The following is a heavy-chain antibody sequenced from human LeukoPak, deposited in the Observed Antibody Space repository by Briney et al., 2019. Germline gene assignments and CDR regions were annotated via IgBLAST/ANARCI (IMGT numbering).Heavy chain of an antibody. J-gene: IGHJ4*02. CDR2: ISGGGGNT. Sequence: GGSLRLSCAPSGFTFSNYAMGWVRQAPGKGLEWVSGISGGGGNTYYADSVKGRFTISRDNSRNTLYLQMNSLRAEDTAVYYCAKDSIYNWNYEGAFEYWGQGALVTVSS. CDR1: GFTFSNYA. V-gene: IGHV3-23*01. CDR3: AKDSIYNWNYEGAFEY. D-gene: IGHD1-7*01.